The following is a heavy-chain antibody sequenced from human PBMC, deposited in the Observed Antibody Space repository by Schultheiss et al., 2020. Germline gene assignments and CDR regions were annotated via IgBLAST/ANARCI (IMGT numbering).Heavy chain of an antibody. V-gene: IGHV4-61*01. CDR3: ATTLPTASDNNWFDP. J-gene: IGHJ5*02. CDR1: GASVAIGNDY. D-gene: IGHD2-2*01. CDR2: IYYSGST. Sequence: SETLSLTCTVSGASVAIGNDYWSWIRQPPGKGLEWIGYIYYSGSTNYNPSLKSRVTISVDTSKNQFSLKLSSVTAADTAVYYCATTLPTASDNNWFDPWGQGTLVTVSS.